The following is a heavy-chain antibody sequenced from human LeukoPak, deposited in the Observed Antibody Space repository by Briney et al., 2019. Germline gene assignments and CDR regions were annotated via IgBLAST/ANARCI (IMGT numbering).Heavy chain of an antibody. CDR2: INPNSGGT. J-gene: IGHJ3*02. CDR1: GYTFTGYY. CDR3: ARAYYYDSSGYYKRGASDI. Sequence: ASVKVSCKASGYTFTGYYMHWVRQAPGQGLEWMGWINPNSGGTNYAQKFQGRVTITADESTSTAYMELSSLRSEDTAVYYCARAYYYDSSGYYKRGASDIWGQGTMVTVSS. D-gene: IGHD3-22*01. V-gene: IGHV1-2*02.